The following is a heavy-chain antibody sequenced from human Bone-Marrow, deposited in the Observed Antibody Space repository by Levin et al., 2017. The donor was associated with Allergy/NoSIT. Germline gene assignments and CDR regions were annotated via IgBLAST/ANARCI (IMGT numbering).Heavy chain of an antibody. V-gene: IGHV1-18*01. D-gene: IGHD2/OR15-2a*01. CDR1: GYSLTDYD. Sequence: GESLKISCKASGYSLTDYDINWVRQAPGQGLEWMGWISPYNGDTNYAQTFQGRVTMTADTSTSTVYLDLRSLTSDDTAVYYCGRGNIDYWGQGTLVIVSS. CDR2: ISPYNGDT. CDR3: GRGNIDY. J-gene: IGHJ4*02.